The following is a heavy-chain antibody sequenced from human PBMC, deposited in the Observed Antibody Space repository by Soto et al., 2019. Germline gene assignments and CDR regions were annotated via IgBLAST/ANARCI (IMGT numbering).Heavy chain of an antibody. V-gene: IGHV4-61*01. Sequence: SQTLSLSCAVSGSSVSSGSYYWIWIRHPPGKGLEWIGYIYYSGSTNYNPSLNSRVTISVDTSKNQFSLKLSSVTAADTAVYYCARGRGYSYAPAGWFDPWGQGTRVTVSS. CDR1: GSSVSSGSYY. D-gene: IGHD5-18*01. CDR2: IYYSGST. CDR3: ARGRGYSYAPAGWFDP. J-gene: IGHJ5*02.